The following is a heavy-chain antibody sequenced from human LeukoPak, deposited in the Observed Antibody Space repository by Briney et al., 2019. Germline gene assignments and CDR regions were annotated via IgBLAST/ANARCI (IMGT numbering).Heavy chain of an antibody. CDR2: ISGIGDTL. CDR1: GFSFSINA. D-gene: IGHD6-19*01. CDR3: AKKNGGGWPAIFFDY. V-gene: IGHV3-23*01. Sequence: GGSLRLSCVASGFSFSINAMIWVRQAPGKGLEWVSGISGIGDTLFYSDPVKGRFTISRDNSKNTVYLQMNSLRVEDSAVYYCAKKNGGGWPAIFFDYWGQGILVTVSS. J-gene: IGHJ4*02.